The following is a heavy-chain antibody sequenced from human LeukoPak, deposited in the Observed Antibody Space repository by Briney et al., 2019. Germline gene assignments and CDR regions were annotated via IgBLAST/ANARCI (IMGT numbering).Heavy chain of an antibody. CDR2: ISAYNGTT. Sequence: GASVKVSCKASGYTFTRYGISWVRQAPGQGLEWMGWISAYNGTTKYAQKLQRRVTMTTDTSTSTAYMELRSLRSDDTAVYYCARDGAGYYGMDVWGQGTTVTVSS. CDR1: GYTFTRYG. CDR3: ARDGAGYYGMDV. D-gene: IGHD6-19*01. V-gene: IGHV1-18*01. J-gene: IGHJ6*02.